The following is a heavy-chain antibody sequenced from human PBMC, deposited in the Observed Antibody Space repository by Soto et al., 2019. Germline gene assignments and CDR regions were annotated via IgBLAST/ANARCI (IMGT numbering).Heavy chain of an antibody. Sequence: EVQLLESGGGLVQPGGSLRLSCTASGITFSNYAMSWVRQAPRKGLEWVSSISTSGGRPYYADSVKGRFTISRDNSKNTLFLQMSSLRVEDTAVYYCAKDPVRYDYVWGTYRYIDHWGQGTLVTVSS. CDR2: ISTSGGRP. CDR3: AKDPVRYDYVWGTYRYIDH. J-gene: IGHJ4*02. D-gene: IGHD3-16*02. V-gene: IGHV3-23*01. CDR1: GITFSNYA.